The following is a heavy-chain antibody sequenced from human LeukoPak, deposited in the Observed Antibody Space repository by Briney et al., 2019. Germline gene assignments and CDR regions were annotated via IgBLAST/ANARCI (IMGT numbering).Heavy chain of an antibody. CDR2: IDWDDDK. CDR1: GFSLSTSGMC. J-gene: IGHJ5*02. V-gene: IGHV2-70*01. D-gene: IGHD3-10*01. Sequence: SGPALVKPTQTLTLTCTFSGFSLSTSGMCVSWIRQPPGKALEWLALIDWDDDKYYSTSLKTRLTISKDTSKNQVVLTMTNMDPVDTATYYCARLRTHYYGSGSRRDWFDPWGQGTLVTVSS. CDR3: ARLRTHYYGSGSRRDWFDP.